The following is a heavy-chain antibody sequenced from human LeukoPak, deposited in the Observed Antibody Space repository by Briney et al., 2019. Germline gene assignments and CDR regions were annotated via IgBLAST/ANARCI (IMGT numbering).Heavy chain of an antibody. V-gene: IGHV4-59*08. CDR1: GGSISSYY. D-gene: IGHD3-10*01. Sequence: PSETLSLTCTVSGGSISSYYWNWIRQPPGKGLEWIGYIYYSGSTNYNPSLKSRVTISVDTSKNQFSLKLRSVTAADTAVFYCARLGDYYVSGTYYFDSWGPGTLVTVSS. CDR2: IYYSGST. CDR3: ARLGDYYVSGTYYFDS. J-gene: IGHJ4*02.